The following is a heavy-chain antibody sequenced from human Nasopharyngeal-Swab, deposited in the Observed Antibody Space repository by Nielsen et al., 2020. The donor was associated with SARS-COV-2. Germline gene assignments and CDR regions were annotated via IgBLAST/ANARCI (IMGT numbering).Heavy chain of an antibody. CDR3: ARVWSGSGCYPDYYYYMDV. Sequence: ASVKVSCKDSGYTFTGYYMHWVRQDSGQGLEWMGRINPNSGGTNYAQKFQGRVTMTRDTSISTAYMELSRLRSDDTAVYYCARVWSGSGCYPDYYYYMDVWGKGTTVTVSS. V-gene: IGHV1-2*06. CDR1: GYTFTGYY. D-gene: IGHD3-10*01. CDR2: INPNSGGT. J-gene: IGHJ6*03.